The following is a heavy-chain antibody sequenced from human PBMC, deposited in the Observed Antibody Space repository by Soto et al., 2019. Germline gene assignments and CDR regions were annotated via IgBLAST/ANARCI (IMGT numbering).Heavy chain of an antibody. CDR2: IIPIFGTA. Sequence: SVKVSCKASGGTFRSYAISWVRQAPGQGLEWMGGIIPIFGTANYAQKFQGRVTITADKSTSAAYMELSSLRSEDTAVYYCASCPNYCDSSGYPGIDYWGQGTLVTVSS. CDR1: GGTFRSYA. V-gene: IGHV1-69*06. D-gene: IGHD3-22*01. CDR3: ASCPNYCDSSGYPGIDY. J-gene: IGHJ4*02.